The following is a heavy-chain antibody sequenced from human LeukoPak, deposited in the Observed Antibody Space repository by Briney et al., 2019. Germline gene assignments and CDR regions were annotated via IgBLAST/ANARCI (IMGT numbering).Heavy chain of an antibody. D-gene: IGHD5-18*01. J-gene: IGHJ3*02. CDR3: AKDRRVEGSFSWIQPRGAFDI. V-gene: IGHV3-23*01. CDR2: ISGRGGST. CDR1: GFTFSSYA. Sequence: GGSLRLSCAASGFTFSSYAMSWVRQAPGKGLEWVSAISGRGGSTYYADSVKGRFTISRDNSKNTLYLQMNSLRAEDTAVYYCAKDRRVEGSFSWIQPRGAFDIWGQGTMVTVSS.